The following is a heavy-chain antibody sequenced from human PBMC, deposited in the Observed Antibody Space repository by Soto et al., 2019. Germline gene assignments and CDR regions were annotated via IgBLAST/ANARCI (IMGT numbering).Heavy chain of an antibody. D-gene: IGHD6-19*01. V-gene: IGHV3-53*04. CDR2: IYSGGST. CDR3: ARGYSSGWYSDAFDI. J-gene: IGHJ3*02. CDR1: GFTVSSNY. Sequence: GGSLRLSCASSGFTVSSNYMSWVRQAPGKGLEWVSVIYSGGSTYYADSVKGRFTISRHNSKNTLYLQMNSLRAEDTVVYYCARGYSSGWYSDAFDIWGQGTMVTVSS.